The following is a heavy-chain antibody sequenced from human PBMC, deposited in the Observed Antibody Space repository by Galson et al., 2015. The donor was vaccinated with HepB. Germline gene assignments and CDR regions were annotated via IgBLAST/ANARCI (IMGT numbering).Heavy chain of an antibody. D-gene: IGHD1-26*01. CDR3: AREGPGGSFDY. CDR1: GFTFSSYA. CDR2: ISNDGSNK. Sequence: SLRLSCAASGFTFSSYAMHWVRQAPGKGLEWVAVISNDGSNKYYADSVKGRFTISRDNSKNTLYLQMNSLRPDDTAVYYCAREGPGGSFDYWGQGTLVTVSS. V-gene: IGHV3-30*04. J-gene: IGHJ4*02.